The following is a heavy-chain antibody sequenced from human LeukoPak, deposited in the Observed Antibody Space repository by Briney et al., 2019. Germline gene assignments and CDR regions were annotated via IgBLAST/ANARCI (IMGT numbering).Heavy chain of an antibody. Sequence: PGESLRLSCGGSGFTLGSYAMSWVRQAPGKGLEWVSAISGNGYNTYYADSVKGRFTISSESSGNTLYLQMHNLRAEDTAVYYCAKGVRLWFAFYIDYWGQGTLVTVSS. CDR3: AKGVRLWFAFYIDY. D-gene: IGHD3-10*01. CDR1: GFTLGSYA. CDR2: ISGNGYNT. J-gene: IGHJ4*02. V-gene: IGHV3-23*01.